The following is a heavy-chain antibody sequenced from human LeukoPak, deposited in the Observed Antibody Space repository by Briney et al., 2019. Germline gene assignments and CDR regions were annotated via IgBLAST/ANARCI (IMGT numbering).Heavy chain of an antibody. CDR1: GYTFPSYG. D-gene: IGHD3-10*01. V-gene: IGHV1-18*01. J-gene: IGHJ4*02. CDR3: ARADGSGSYSPYYFDY. Sequence: GASVKVSCKASGYTFPSYGISWVRQAPGQGLEWMGWISAYNGNTNYPQKLQGRVTMTTDTSTSTAYMELRSLRSDDTAVYYCARADGSGSYSPYYFDYWGQGTLVTVSS. CDR2: ISAYNGNT.